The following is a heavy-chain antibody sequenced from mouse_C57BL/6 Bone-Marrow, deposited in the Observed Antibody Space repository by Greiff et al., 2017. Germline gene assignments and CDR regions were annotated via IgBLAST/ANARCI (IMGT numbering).Heavy chain of an antibody. CDR2: ISNLAYSI. CDR3: ARHPWDAMDY. Sequence: EVKLMESGGGLVQPGGSLKLSCAASGFTFSDYGMAWVRQAPRQGPEWVAFISNLAYSIYYADTVTGRFTISRENAKNTLYLEMGSLRSEDTAMYYCARHPWDAMDYWGQGTSVTVSS. D-gene: IGHD4-1*01. CDR1: GFTFSDYG. V-gene: IGHV5-15*01. J-gene: IGHJ4*01.